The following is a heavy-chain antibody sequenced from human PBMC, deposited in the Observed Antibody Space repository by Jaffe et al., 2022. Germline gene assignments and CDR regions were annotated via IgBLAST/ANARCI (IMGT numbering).Heavy chain of an antibody. CDR1: GYSFTSYW. J-gene: IGHJ6*03. CDR2: IYPGDSDT. V-gene: IGHV5-51*01. D-gene: IGHD3-10*01. CDR3: ARHRRVTMVQGVKTYYYYYMDV. Sequence: EVQLVQSGAEVKKPGESLKISCKGSGYSFTSYWIGWVRQMPGKGLEWMGIIYPGDSDTRYSPSFQGQVTISADKSISTAYLQWSSLKASDTAMYYCARHRRVTMVQGVKTYYYYYMDVWGKGTTVTVSS.